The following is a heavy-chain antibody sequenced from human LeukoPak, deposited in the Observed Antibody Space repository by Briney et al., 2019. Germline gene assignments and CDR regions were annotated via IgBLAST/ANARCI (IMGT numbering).Heavy chain of an antibody. J-gene: IGHJ3*02. CDR1: GGSFSGYY. CDR2: INHSGST. V-gene: IGHV4-34*01. D-gene: IGHD3-10*01. CDR3: AKSNGYGLVDI. Sequence: SETLSLTCAVYGGSFSGYYWSWIRQPPGKGLEWIGEINHSGSTNYNPSLKSRVTISVDTSRNQFSLKLNSVAAADTAVYYCAKSNGYGLVDIWGQGTMVTVSS.